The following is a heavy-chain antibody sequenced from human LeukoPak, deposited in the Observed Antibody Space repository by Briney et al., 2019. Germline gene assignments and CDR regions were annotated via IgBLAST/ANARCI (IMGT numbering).Heavy chain of an antibody. CDR1: GITFSSYS. CDR3: ARGFSGSYYY. Sequence: GGSLRLSCAASGITFSSYSMNWVRQAPGKGLEWVSHISSSSSTIYYADSVKGRFTFSRDNAKNSVYLQMNSLRAEDTAVYYCARGFSGSYYYWGQGTLVTVSS. V-gene: IGHV3-48*04. CDR2: ISSSSSTI. J-gene: IGHJ4*02. D-gene: IGHD1-26*01.